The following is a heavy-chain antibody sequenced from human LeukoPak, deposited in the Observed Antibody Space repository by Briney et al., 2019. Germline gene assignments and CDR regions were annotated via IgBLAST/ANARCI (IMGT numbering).Heavy chain of an antibody. V-gene: IGHV1-58*02. CDR3: AARVGATTPSDY. CDR2: IVVGSGNT. D-gene: IGHD1-26*01. Sequence: SVKVSCKASGFTFTRSAMQWVRQARGQRLEWIGWIVVGSGNTNYAQKFQERVTITRDMSTSTAYMELSSLRSEDTAVYYCAARVGATTPSDYWGQGTLVTVSS. J-gene: IGHJ4*02. CDR1: GFTFTRSA.